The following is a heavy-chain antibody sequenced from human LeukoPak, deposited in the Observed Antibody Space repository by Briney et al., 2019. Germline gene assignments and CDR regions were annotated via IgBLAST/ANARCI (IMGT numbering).Heavy chain of an antibody. CDR2: IYYTGNT. CDR3: ARGVRYYYDSSGYYPNVYYYYMDV. CDR1: GGSISSSSYY. J-gene: IGHJ6*03. Sequence: SETLSLTCTVSGGSISSSSYYWGWIRQPPGKGLEWIGNIYYTGNTYYNSSLKNRVTTSLDTSKNQFSLKVISMTAADTAVYYCARGVRYYYDSSGYYPNVYYYYMDVWGKGTTVTVSS. D-gene: IGHD3-22*01. V-gene: IGHV4-39*07.